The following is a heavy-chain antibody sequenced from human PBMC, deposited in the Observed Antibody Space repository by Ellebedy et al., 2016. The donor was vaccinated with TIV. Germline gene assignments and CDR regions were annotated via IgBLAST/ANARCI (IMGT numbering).Heavy chain of an antibody. V-gene: IGHV4-38-2*02. CDR3: ARDGFNNYGSGSQDY. Sequence: MPSETLSLTCTVSAYSISSGYYWGWIRQPPGKGLEWIGSIYHSGSTLYNPSLKSRVTISVDTSKNQFSLKLSSVTAADTAVYYCARDGFNNYGSGSQDYWGQGALVTVSS. J-gene: IGHJ4*02. CDR1: AYSISSGYY. D-gene: IGHD3-10*01. CDR2: IYHSGST.